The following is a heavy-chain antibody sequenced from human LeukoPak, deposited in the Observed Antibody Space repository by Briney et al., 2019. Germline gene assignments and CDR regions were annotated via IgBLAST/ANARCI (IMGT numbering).Heavy chain of an antibody. CDR1: GYTFTSYD. CDR2: INPNSGDT. Sequence: ASVNVTCTASGYTFTSYDTHWVRHAPGQGLDWMGWINPNSGDTKSAQKFQGMVTMTRDTSISTAYMQLSRLRSDDTAVYYCARDPIVAAGYYYGMDVWGQGTTVTVSS. CDR3: ARDPIVAAGYYYGMDV. J-gene: IGHJ6*02. V-gene: IGHV1-2*02. D-gene: IGHD6-13*01.